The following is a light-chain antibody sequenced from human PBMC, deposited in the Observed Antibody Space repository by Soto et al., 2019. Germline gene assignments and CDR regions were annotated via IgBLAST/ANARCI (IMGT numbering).Light chain of an antibody. CDR3: SSYTSSSTYV. CDR2: EVS. CDR1: SSGSVASNY. Sequence: LTQTHSVSESPGRTVTISCTRSSGSVASNYVQWYQQHPGKAPKLMIYEVSNRPSGVSNRFSGSKSGNTASLTISGLQAEDEADYYCSSYTSSSTYVFGTGTKLTVL. J-gene: IGLJ1*01. V-gene: IGLV2-14*01.